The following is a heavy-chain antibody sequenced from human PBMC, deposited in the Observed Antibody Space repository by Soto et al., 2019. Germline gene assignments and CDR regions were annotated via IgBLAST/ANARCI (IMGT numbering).Heavy chain of an antibody. CDR3: SRDQSTGRRYANY. CDR1: GGTFSSYA. J-gene: IGHJ4*02. CDR2: IIPIFGTA. Sequence: QVQLVQSGAEVKKPGSSVKVSCKASGGTFSSYAISWVRQAPGQGLEWMGGIIPIFGTANYAQKFQGRVTITSEESTSTVYMDLSSLRSEDTAVYYSSRDQSTGRRYANYWGQGTLVTVST. D-gene: IGHD1-1*01. V-gene: IGHV1-69*05.